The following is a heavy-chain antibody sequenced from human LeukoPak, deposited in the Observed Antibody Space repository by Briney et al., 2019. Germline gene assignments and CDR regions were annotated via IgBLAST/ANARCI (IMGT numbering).Heavy chain of an antibody. CDR1: GYTFTSYY. D-gene: IGHD3-10*01. Sequence: ASVKVSCKASGYTFTSYYIHWVRQAPGQGLEWMGLINPSGGSTNYAQKFQDRVTMTRDTSTSTAYMELSSLRSEGTAVYYCARGPRITLVRGGQWYYYMDVWGKGTTVTISS. CDR3: ARGPRITLVRGGQWYYYMDV. J-gene: IGHJ6*03. V-gene: IGHV1-46*01. CDR2: INPSGGST.